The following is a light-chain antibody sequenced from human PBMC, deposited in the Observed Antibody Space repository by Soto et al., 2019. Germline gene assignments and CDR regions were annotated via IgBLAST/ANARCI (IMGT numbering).Light chain of an antibody. CDR1: QSVSSN. Sequence: IMLTQSPATLSVSPGERSTLSCRASQSVSSNLAWYQQKPGQXHRXXIYGASTRATGIPARFSGSGSETDLTITISNLQPEDFKGYYCQQSHTTPLTFGGGTKVDIK. CDR3: QQSHTTPLT. CDR2: GAS. J-gene: IGKJ4*01. V-gene: IGKV3-15*01.